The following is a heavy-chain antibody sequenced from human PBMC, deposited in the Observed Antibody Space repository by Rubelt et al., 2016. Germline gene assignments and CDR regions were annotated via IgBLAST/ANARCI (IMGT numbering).Heavy chain of an antibody. D-gene: IGHD6-19*01. CDR1: GGSVSSSE. CDR2: IIAATGLP. J-gene: IGHJ4*02. Sequence: QVHLVQSGAEMREPGSSVKVSCKASGGSVSSSEVSWVRQAPGQGLEWVGRIIAATGLPSYAQKFQGRLPSTADKSPGTAYMALCSLGSEDTSGYYCASLQYSSGWYSDYWGQGTLVTVSS. V-gene: IGHV1-69*02. CDR3: ASLQYSSGWYSDY.